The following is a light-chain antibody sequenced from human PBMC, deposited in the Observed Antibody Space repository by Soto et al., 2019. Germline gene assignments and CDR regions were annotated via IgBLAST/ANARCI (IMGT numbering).Light chain of an antibody. V-gene: IGLV2-14*01. CDR2: EVS. CDR3: IAYTGSSTSYV. CDR1: SSDVGSYDH. J-gene: IGLJ1*01. Sequence: QSALTQPASVSGSPGQSITISCSGTSSDVGSYDHVAWYQQFPGKTPKLTIYEVSNRPSGVSNRFSGSKSGNTASLTISGLQAEDEADYYCIAYTGSSTSYVFGTGTKVTVL.